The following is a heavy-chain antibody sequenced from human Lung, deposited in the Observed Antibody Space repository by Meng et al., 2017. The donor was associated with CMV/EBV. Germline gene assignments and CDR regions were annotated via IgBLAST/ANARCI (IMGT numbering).Heavy chain of an antibody. CDR1: VTFSSYS. D-gene: IGHD3-3*01. CDR3: ARDSRVTIFGVVNYFDY. Sequence: VTFSSYSMNWVRQAPGKGLEWVSSISSSSSYIYYADSVKGRFTISRDNAKNSLYLQMNSLRAEDTAVYYCARDSRVTIFGVVNYFDYWGQGTLVTVSS. CDR2: ISSSSSYI. V-gene: IGHV3-21*01. J-gene: IGHJ4*02.